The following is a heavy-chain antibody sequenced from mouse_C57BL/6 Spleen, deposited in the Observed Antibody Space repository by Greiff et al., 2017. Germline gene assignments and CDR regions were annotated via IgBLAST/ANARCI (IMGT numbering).Heavy chain of an antibody. Sequence: VQLQQSGAELVRPGASVKLSCTASGFNIKDDYMHWVKQRPEQGLEWIGWIDPENGDTEYASKFQGKATIPADTSSNTAYLQRSSLTSEDTAVYYCTSGSSTGYYAMDYWGQGTSVTVSS. CDR1: GFNIKDDY. J-gene: IGHJ4*01. CDR3: TSGSSTGYYAMDY. D-gene: IGHD1-1*01. CDR2: IDPENGDT. V-gene: IGHV14-4*01.